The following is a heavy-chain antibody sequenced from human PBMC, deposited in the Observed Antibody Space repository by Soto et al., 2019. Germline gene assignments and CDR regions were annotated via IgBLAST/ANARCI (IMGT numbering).Heavy chain of an antibody. CDR1: GGSFSGYY. Sequence: QVQLQQWGAGLLKPSETLSLTCAVYGGSFSGYYWSWIRQPPGKGLEWIGEINHSGSTNYNPSLRGRVTISVDPSKNQFSLKLRSVTAADTAVYYCARERNTIPPHWFDPWGQGTLVTVSS. CDR3: ARERNTIPPHWFDP. V-gene: IGHV4-34*01. J-gene: IGHJ5*02. D-gene: IGHD1-1*01. CDR2: INHSGST.